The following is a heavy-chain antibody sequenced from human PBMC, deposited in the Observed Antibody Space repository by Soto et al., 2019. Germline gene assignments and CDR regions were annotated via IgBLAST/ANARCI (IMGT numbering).Heavy chain of an antibody. J-gene: IGHJ6*02. CDR2: ISYDGNNK. CDR3: AKDVGRYNYGSYYGMDV. D-gene: IGHD5-18*01. CDR1: GFTFSSYG. Sequence: QVQLVESGGGVVQPGRSLRLSCAASGFTFSSYGMHWVRQAPGKGLEWVAVISYDGNNKYYADSVKGRFTISRDNSNNALYLHMNSLRAEDTAVYYCAKDVGRYNYGSYYGMDVWGQGTTVTVSS. V-gene: IGHV3-30*18.